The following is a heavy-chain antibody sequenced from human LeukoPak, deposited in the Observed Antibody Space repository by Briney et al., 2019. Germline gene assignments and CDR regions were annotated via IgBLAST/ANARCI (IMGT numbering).Heavy chain of an antibody. CDR1: GGSISSYY. D-gene: IGHD1-7*01. CDR2: IYTSGST. J-gene: IGHJ4*02. V-gene: IGHV4-4*07. CDR3: ARGDWNYYFDY. Sequence: SETLSLXCTVSGGSISSYYWSWMRQPAGKGLEWIGRIYTSGSTNYNPSLKSRVTMSVGTSKNQFSLKLSSVTAADTAVYYCARGDWNYYFDYWGQGTLVTVSS.